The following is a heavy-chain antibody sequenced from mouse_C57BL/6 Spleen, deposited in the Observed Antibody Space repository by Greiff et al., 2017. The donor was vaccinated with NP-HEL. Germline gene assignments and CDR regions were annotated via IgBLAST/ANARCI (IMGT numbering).Heavy chain of an antibody. J-gene: IGHJ3*01. CDR3: AREGIYDGYPAWFAY. CDR1: GYTFTSYW. Sequence: VQLQQPGAELVRPGSSVKLSCKASGYTFTSYWMHWVKQRPIQGLEWIGNIDPSDSETHYNQKFKDKASLTVDKSSSTAYMQLSSLTSEDSAVYYCAREGIYDGYPAWFAYWGQGTLVTVSA. CDR2: IDPSDSET. V-gene: IGHV1-52*01. D-gene: IGHD2-3*01.